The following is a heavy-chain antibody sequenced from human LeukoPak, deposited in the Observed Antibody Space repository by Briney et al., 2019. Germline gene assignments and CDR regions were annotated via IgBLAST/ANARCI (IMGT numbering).Heavy chain of an antibody. CDR1: GFTVSSNY. D-gene: IGHD5-24*01. CDR2: ISDSGGST. J-gene: IGHJ4*02. V-gene: IGHV3-23*01. CDR3: AKQSRDGYKYFDY. Sequence: GGSLRLSCAASGFTVSSNYMSWVRQAPGKGLEWVSAISDSGGSTYYADSVQGRFTISRDNSKNTLYLQMNSLRAEDTAVYYCAKQSRDGYKYFDYWGQGTLVTVSS.